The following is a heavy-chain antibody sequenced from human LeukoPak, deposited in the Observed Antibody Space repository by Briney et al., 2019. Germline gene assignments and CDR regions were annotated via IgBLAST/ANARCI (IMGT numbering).Heavy chain of an antibody. CDR3: AKDLQNDFWSSEHYMDV. Sequence: GGSLRLSCAASGFTFSSYAMSWVRQAPGKGLEWVSAISGSGGSTYYADSVKGRFTISRDNFKNTLYLQMNSLRAEDTAVYYCAKDLQNDFWSSEHYMDVWGKGTTVTVSS. D-gene: IGHD3-3*01. J-gene: IGHJ6*03. CDR2: ISGSGGST. CDR1: GFTFSSYA. V-gene: IGHV3-23*01.